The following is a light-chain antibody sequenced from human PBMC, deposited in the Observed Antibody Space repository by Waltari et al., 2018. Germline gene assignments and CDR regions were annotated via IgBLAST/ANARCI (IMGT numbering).Light chain of an antibody. V-gene: IGLV3-25*03. J-gene: IGLJ2*01. CDR1: ALPRQY. CDR2: KDT. Sequence: SYELTQPPSVSVSPGQTARITCSGDALPRQYSFWYQQRLGQAPVLVIYKDTERPSGSPERFSGSSSGTRVTLTISGVQAQDEADYYCQSTDNSGTYVVFGGGTKLTVL. CDR3: QSTDNSGTYVV.